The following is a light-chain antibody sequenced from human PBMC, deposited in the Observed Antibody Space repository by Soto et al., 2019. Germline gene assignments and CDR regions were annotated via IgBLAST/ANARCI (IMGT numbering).Light chain of an antibody. J-gene: IGKJ1*01. Sequence: QMTQSPSSLSASIGDSVTITCRASQTIIGYLNWYQQKPGKAPRLLINAASNLQSGVPSRFRGSGSETDFTLTITSLQPEDFATYYCQQSYTTPRTFGQGTKVDIK. CDR2: AAS. CDR3: QQSYTTPRT. CDR1: QTIIGY. V-gene: IGKV1-39*01.